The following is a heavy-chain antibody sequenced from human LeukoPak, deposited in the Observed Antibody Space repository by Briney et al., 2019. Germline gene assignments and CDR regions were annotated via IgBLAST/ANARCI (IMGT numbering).Heavy chain of an antibody. CDR3: TTGVTMVRGDTHAFDI. V-gene: IGHV3-15*05. Sequence: GGSLRLSCAASGFTFSNAWMSWVRQAPGKGVEWVGRIKRKTDGGTTDYAAPVKGRFTISRDDSKNTLYVQMNSLKTEDTAVYYCTTGVTMVRGDTHAFDIWGQGTMVTVSS. D-gene: IGHD3-10*01. J-gene: IGHJ3*02. CDR1: GFTFSNAW. CDR2: IKRKTDGGTT.